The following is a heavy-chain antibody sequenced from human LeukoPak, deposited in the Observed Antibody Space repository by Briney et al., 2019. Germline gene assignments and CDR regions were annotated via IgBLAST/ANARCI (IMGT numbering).Heavy chain of an antibody. CDR3: ASPSFTCSGGSCPYDY. J-gene: IGHJ4*02. D-gene: IGHD2-15*01. V-gene: IGHV1-69*05. CDR2: IIPIFGTA. Sequence: ASVKVSCKASGGTFISYAISWVRQAPGQGLEWMGRIIPIFGTANYAQKFQGRVTITTDESTSTAYMELSSLRSEDTAVYYCASPSFTCSGGSCPYDYWGQGTLVTVSS. CDR1: GGTFISYA.